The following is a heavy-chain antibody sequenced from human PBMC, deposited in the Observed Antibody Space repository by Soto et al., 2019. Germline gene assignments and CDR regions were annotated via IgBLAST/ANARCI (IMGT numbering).Heavy chain of an antibody. CDR1: GYTFSSHG. V-gene: IGHV1-18*01. Sequence: ASVKVSCKASGYTFSSHGIIWVRQAPGQGLEWMGWISGYNGNAKYAQRFQGRVTMTTDTSTSTVYMDLRSLGSDDSAVYYCAREGSCGWYDCWGQGTLVTVSS. J-gene: IGHJ5*01. D-gene: IGHD2-15*01. CDR2: ISGYNGNA. CDR3: AREGSCGWYDC.